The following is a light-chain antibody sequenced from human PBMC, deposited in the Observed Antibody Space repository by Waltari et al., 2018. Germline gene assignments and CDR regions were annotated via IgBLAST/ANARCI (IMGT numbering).Light chain of an antibody. CDR3: QSYDSSNPHWV. CDR2: EDN. Sequence: NFMLTQPHSVSESPGKTVTISCTGSSGSIASNYVQWYHQRPGSAPTTVIYEDNQRPLGAPDRFPGSIDSSSNTASLTISGLKTEDEADYYCQSYDSSNPHWVFGGGTKLTVL. CDR1: SGSIASNY. J-gene: IGLJ3*02. V-gene: IGLV6-57*02.